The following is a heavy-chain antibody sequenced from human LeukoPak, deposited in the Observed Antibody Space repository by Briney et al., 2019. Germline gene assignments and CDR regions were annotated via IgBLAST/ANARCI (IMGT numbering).Heavy chain of an antibody. J-gene: IGHJ4*02. Sequence: ASVKVSCKASGHTFNAYYMHWVRQAPGQGLEWMGWINPNSGGTNYAQKFQGRVTMTRDTSTSTAYMELSRLTSDDTAVYYCARESRDDSNWIVDYWGQGTLVTVSS. CDR3: ARESRDDSNWIVDY. V-gene: IGHV1-2*02. CDR1: GHTFNAYY. CDR2: INPNSGGT. D-gene: IGHD5-24*01.